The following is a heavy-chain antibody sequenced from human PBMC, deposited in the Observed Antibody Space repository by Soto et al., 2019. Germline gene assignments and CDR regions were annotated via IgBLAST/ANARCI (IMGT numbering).Heavy chain of an antibody. Sequence: QAQLVESGGGVVQPGRSLRLSCAASGFTLSSYGMYWVRQAPGKGLEWVAVISYDGNTKYYGDFVKGRFTISRDNSKDKVYLQMNSLRAEETAVYYCANSPGTALRGSHHWGQGTLVTVSS. D-gene: IGHD1-1*01. CDR2: ISYDGNTK. CDR1: GFTLSSYG. CDR3: ANSPGTALRGSHH. J-gene: IGHJ5*02. V-gene: IGHV3-30*18.